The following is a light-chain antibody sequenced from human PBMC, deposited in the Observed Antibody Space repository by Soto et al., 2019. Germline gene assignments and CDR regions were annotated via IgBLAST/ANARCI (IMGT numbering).Light chain of an antibody. J-gene: IGKJ1*01. V-gene: IGKV3-20*01. CDR3: QQYGDSPQT. CDR2: GAS. CDR1: QSVSSNY. Sequence: DIVLTQSPGTLSLSPGERATLSCRASQSVSSNYLAWYQQKPGQAPRLLIHGASTRATGVPDRFSGSGSGTDFTLTITRLEPEDFAVYYCQQYGDSPQTFGPGTKVDIK.